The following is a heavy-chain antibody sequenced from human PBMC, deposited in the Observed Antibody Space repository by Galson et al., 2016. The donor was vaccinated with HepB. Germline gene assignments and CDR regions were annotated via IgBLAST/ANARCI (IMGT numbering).Heavy chain of an antibody. CDR2: ISYDGSNK. CDR3: ARDAFYDTSGLVWHFDY. V-gene: IGHV3-30*03. D-gene: IGHD3-22*01. Sequence: SLRLSCAASGFTFSTSGIHWVRQAPGKGLEWVAVISYDGSNKFYADSVKGRFTISRDNSKNTLYLQMNSLRAEDTAVYYCARDAFYDTSGLVWHFDYWGQGTLVTVSS. CDR1: GFTFSTSG. J-gene: IGHJ4*02.